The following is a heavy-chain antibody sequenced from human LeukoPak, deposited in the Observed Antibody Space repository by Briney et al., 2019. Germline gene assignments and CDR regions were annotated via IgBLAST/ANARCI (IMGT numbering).Heavy chain of an antibody. J-gene: IGHJ4*02. D-gene: IGHD5-18*01. Sequence: GGSLRLSCAASGFTFSSYSMNWVRQAPGKGLEWVSSISSSSSYIYYADSVKGRFTISRDNAKNSLYLQMNSLRAEDTAVYYYARDDLGIQLPDYWGQGTLVTVSS. CDR3: ARDDLGIQLPDY. CDR1: GFTFSSYS. V-gene: IGHV3-21*01. CDR2: ISSSSSYI.